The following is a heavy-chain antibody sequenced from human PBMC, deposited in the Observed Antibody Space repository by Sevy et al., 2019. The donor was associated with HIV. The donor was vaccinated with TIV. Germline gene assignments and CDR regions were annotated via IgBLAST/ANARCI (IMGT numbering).Heavy chain of an antibody. V-gene: IGHV3-23*01. CDR1: GFTFDSYA. D-gene: IGHD3-3*01. Sequence: GGSLRLSCAASGFTFDSYAMHWVRQVAGKGLEWVSTISGSGYATYYADSVKGRFIISRDTSRNTLYVQMNSLRVEDSAVHFWAKDRITVFGVVVTFASWVAGILVIDSS. CDR2: ISGSGYAT. CDR3: AKDRITVFGVVVTFAS. J-gene: IGHJ4*02.